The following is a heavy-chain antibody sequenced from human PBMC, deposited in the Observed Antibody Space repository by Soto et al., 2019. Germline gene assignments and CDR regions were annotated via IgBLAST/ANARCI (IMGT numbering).Heavy chain of an antibody. CDR1: GFTFSDYY. CDR2: ISSSSSYT. D-gene: IGHD3-10*01. Sequence: QVQLVESGGGLVKPGGSLRLSCAASGFTFSDYYMSWIRQAPGKGLEWVSYISSSSSYTNYADSVKGRVTITRDSAKNSLYLQTNTLNAADLAGYDRAGPGLDRAYLDFWGRGTLVIVSS. CDR3: AGPGLDRAYLDF. V-gene: IGHV3-11*05. J-gene: IGHJ4*02.